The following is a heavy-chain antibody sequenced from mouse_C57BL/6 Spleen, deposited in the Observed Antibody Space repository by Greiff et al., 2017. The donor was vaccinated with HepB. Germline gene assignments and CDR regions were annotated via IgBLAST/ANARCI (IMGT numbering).Heavy chain of an antibody. CDR1: GYTFTSYW. Sequence: VQLQQPGAELVMPGASVKLSCKASGYTFTSYWMHWVKQRPGQGLEWIGEIDPSDSYTNYNQKVKGKSTLTVDKSSSTAYMQLSSLTAEDSAVYYWAAQATDLFAYWGQGTLVTVSA. J-gene: IGHJ3*01. CDR3: AAQATDLFAY. D-gene: IGHD3-2*02. V-gene: IGHV1-69*01. CDR2: IDPSDSYT.